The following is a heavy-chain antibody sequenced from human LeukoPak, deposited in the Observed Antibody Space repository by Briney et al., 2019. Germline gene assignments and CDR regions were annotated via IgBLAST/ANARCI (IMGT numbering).Heavy chain of an antibody. CDR1: GFTFSDYY. D-gene: IGHD6-19*01. CDR2: ISSSGSTI. Sequence: GGSLRLSCAASGFTFSDYYMSWIRQAPGKGLEWVSYISSSGSTIYYTDSVKGRFTISRDNAKNSLYLQMNSLRAEDTALYYCASNTADSGCFDYWGQGTLVTVSS. CDR3: ASNTADSGCFDY. J-gene: IGHJ4*02. V-gene: IGHV3-11*04.